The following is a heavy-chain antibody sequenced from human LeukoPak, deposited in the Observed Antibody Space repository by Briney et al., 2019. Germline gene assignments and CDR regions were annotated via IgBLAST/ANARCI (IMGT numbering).Heavy chain of an antibody. Sequence: PGGSLRLSCAASGFTFSNYAMSWVRQAPGKGLEWVSAISSSGGSTYYADSVKGRFTISRDNSKNTLYLQMNSLRAEDTAVYYCAKSSIVGAIGVFDYWGQGTLVTVSA. CDR1: GFTFSNYA. J-gene: IGHJ4*02. CDR3: AKSSIVGAIGVFDY. V-gene: IGHV3-23*01. D-gene: IGHD1-26*01. CDR2: ISSSGGST.